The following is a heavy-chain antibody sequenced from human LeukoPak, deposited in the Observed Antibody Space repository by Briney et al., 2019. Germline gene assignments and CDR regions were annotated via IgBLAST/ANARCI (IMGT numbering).Heavy chain of an antibody. CDR3: AREDYSNAVIDY. Sequence: GGSLRLSCEASGFTFSNYWMSWVRQAPGKGLEWVANIRQDGSEKYYVESVKGRFTISRDNAKNSLYLQMNSLRAEDTAVYYCAREDYSNAVIDYWGQGTLVTVSS. CDR1: GFTFSNYW. CDR2: IRQDGSEK. J-gene: IGHJ4*02. V-gene: IGHV3-7*01. D-gene: IGHD4-11*01.